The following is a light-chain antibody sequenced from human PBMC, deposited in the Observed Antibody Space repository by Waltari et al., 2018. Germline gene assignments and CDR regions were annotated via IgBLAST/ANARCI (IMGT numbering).Light chain of an antibody. J-gene: IGLJ3*02. V-gene: IGLV3-9*01. CDR2: RDN. CDR3: QVWDSSTVV. CDR1: RIIIKN. Sequence: SYELAQPLSVSVALGQTATITCGGNRIIIKNVHWYQQKPGQAPVLVIYRDNNRPSGIPERFSGSTSENTATLTISRAQVGDEADYYCQVWDSSTVVFGGGTKLTVL.